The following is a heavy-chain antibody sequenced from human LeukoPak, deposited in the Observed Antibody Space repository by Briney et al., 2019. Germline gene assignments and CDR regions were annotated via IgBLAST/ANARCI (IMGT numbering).Heavy chain of an antibody. CDR2: IFYAGST. D-gene: IGHD3-3*02. V-gene: IGHV4-28*01. CDR1: GYSISSNHW. Sequence: PSDTLSLTCAVSGYSISSNHWWGWIRQPPGKGLEWIGYIFYAGSTYYNPSLKSRVTMSVDTSKSQFSLRLSSVTAVDTAVYYCARIGPILGAAWVDYRGQGTLVSVSS. J-gene: IGHJ4*02. CDR3: ARIGPILGAAWVDY.